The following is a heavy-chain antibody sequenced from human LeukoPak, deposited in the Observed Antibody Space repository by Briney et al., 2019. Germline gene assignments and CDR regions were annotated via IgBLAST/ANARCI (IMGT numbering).Heavy chain of an antibody. Sequence: HPGGSLRLSCAASGFTFSSYAMSWVRQAPGKGLEWVSAISGSGGSTYYADSVKGRFTISRDNSKNTLYLQMNSLRAEDTAVYYCAKGGTATPYYFDYWGQGTLVTVSS. CDR1: GFTFSSYA. CDR2: ISGSGGST. D-gene: IGHD2-21*02. V-gene: IGHV3-23*01. J-gene: IGHJ4*02. CDR3: AKGGTATPYYFDY.